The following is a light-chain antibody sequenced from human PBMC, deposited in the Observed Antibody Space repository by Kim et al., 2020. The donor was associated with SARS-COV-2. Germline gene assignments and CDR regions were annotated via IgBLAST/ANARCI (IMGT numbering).Light chain of an antibody. J-gene: IGLJ3*02. Sequence: APRKTARITCGGTKIGSKSVLWYRQKPDQAPVLVIYYDSDRPSGIRERFSGSNSGNTATLTISRVEAGDEADYYCQVWASSSDPRVFGGGTQLTVL. CDR2: YDS. CDR3: QVWASSSDPRV. CDR1: KIGSKS. V-gene: IGLV3-21*04.